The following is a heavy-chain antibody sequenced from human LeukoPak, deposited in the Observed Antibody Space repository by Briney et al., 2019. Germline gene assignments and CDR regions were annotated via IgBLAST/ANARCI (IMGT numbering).Heavy chain of an antibody. D-gene: IGHD1-26*01. J-gene: IGHJ2*01. CDR1: GFTFSSYG. CDR2: ISYDGSNK. V-gene: IGHV3-30*18. CDR3: AKESIAGATTHVFDI. Sequence: GGSLRLSCAASGFTFSSYGMHWVRQAPGKGLEWVAVISYDGSNKYYADSVKGRFTISRDNSKNTLHLQMDSLRPEDTAVYFCAKESIAGATTHVFDIWGRGTLVTVSS.